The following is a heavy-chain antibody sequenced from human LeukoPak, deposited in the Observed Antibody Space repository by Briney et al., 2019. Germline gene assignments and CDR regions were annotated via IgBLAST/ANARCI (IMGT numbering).Heavy chain of an antibody. CDR3: ARTYYDSSGYYSKFAY. CDR2: IYTSGST. V-gene: IGHV4-61*02. J-gene: IGHJ4*02. D-gene: IGHD3-22*01. Sequence: PSETLSLTCTVSGGSISRGSYYGRWIRQPAGKGLEWLGRIYTSGSTNYNPSLKSRLTISVDTSKNQFSLKLSPVTAADTAVYYCARTYYDSSGYYSKFAYWGQGTLVTVSS. CDR1: GGSISRGSYY.